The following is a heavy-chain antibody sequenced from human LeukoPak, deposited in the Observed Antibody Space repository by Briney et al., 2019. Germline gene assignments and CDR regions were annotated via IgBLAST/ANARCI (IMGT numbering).Heavy chain of an antibody. D-gene: IGHD4-11*01. CDR3: ARRGDYSAFDI. Sequence: SETLSLTCTVSGGSISSYYWSWIRQPPGKGLEWIGYIYYSGSTNYNPSLKSRVTISVDTSKNQFSLKLSSVTAADTAVYYCARRGDYSAFDIWGQGTMVTVSS. J-gene: IGHJ3*02. CDR2: IYYSGST. CDR1: GGSISSYY. V-gene: IGHV4-59*12.